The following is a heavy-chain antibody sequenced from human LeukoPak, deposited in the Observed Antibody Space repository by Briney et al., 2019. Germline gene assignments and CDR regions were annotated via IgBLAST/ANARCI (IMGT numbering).Heavy chain of an antibody. J-gene: IGHJ4*02. D-gene: IGHD3-16*01. Sequence: GGSLRLSCSAPGFTFSSYALHWVRQAPGKGLEYVSAINNNGGTTYYADSVKGRFTISRDNSKNTLFLQMSSLRAEDTAVYYCVKDTSPSPYCFDYWGQGTLVTVSS. V-gene: IGHV3-64D*06. CDR2: INNNGGTT. CDR1: GFTFSSYA. CDR3: VKDTSPSPYCFDY.